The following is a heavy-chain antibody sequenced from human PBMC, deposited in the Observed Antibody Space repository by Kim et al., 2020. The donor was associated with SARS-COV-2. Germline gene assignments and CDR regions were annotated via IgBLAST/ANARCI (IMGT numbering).Heavy chain of an antibody. V-gene: IGHV3-66*02. CDR1: GFSVSNNY. J-gene: IGHJ6*02. CDR2: IFGSGST. D-gene: IGHD3-10*01. CDR3: ATALLWFGVNGIDV. Sequence: GGSLRLSCAVSGFSVSNNYMSWVRQAPGKGLEWVATIFGSGSTYLADDAMRRLTTMRDDYDNTSHLLLNSMIAADTTANYYATALLWFGVNGIDVWREG.